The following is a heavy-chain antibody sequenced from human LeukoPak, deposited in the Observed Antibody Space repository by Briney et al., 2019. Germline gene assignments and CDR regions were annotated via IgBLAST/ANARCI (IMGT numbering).Heavy chain of an antibody. D-gene: IGHD1-26*01. Sequence: GGSLRLSCAASGFTFSNFWMHWVRRGPGKGLVWVSRIKTDGSHTDYADSVRGRFTISRDNSKNTLYLQMNSLRAEDTAVYYCAGMVTGSYLDYWGQGTLVTVSS. CDR3: AGMVTGSYLDY. CDR2: IKTDGSHT. J-gene: IGHJ4*02. V-gene: IGHV3-74*01. CDR1: GFTFSNFW.